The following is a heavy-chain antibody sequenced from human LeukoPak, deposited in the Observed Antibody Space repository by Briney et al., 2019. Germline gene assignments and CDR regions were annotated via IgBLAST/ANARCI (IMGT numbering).Heavy chain of an antibody. CDR1: GFSFSTYV. D-gene: IGHD4-17*01. V-gene: IGHV3-48*03. Sequence: GGSLRLSCAASGFSFSTYVMTWVRQAPGKGLEWASYISNRGDSSHYADSVKGRFTISRDNAKNSLYLQLNNLRVEDTAIYYCARVYGDFGNGMDVWGNGTTVTVSS. CDR3: ARVYGDFGNGMDV. J-gene: IGHJ6*04. CDR2: ISNRGDSS.